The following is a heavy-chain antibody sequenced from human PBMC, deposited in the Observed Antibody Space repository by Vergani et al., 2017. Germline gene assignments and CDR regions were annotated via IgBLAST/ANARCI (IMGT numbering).Heavy chain of an antibody. J-gene: IGHJ4*02. D-gene: IGHD3-9*01. CDR3: ARGDYGILTGYRY. V-gene: IGHV1-46*03. Sequence: QVQVVQSGAEVKKSGASVKVSCKPSGYTFSNYYMHWVRQAPGQGLEWMGIINPSGGHTNYAQKFQGRVTMTRDTSTSTVYMELSSLRSEDTAIYYCARGDYGILTGYRYWVQGTLVTVSA. CDR2: INPSGGHT. CDR1: GYTFSNYY.